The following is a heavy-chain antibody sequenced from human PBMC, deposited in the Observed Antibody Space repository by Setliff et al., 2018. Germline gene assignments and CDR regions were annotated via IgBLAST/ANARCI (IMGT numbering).Heavy chain of an antibody. CDR1: GYTLTELS. J-gene: IGHJ4*02. V-gene: IGHV1-24*01. D-gene: IGHD2-8*01. Sequence: SETVSLKVSGYTLTELSMHWVRQAPGKGLEWMGGFVPEDGYTIYAQKFQGRVTMTRDTSTSTVYLELSSLRSEDTAVYYCARGLIVLPGPSGDMGYFDYWGQGTLVTVSS. CDR2: FVPEDGYT. CDR3: ARGLIVLPGPSGDMGYFDY.